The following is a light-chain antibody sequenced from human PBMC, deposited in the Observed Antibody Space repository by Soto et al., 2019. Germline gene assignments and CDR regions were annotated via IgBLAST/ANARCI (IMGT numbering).Light chain of an antibody. CDR1: QSVSSY. V-gene: IGKV3-11*01. Sequence: EIVLTQSPATLSLSPGERATLSCRASQSVSSYLAWYQHKPGQAPRLLIYLTSNRAAGIQARFSGSGSGTDFTLTISDVEPEDFAVYYCHQRQSWPRTFGQGTKVDIK. CDR2: LTS. CDR3: HQRQSWPRT. J-gene: IGKJ1*01.